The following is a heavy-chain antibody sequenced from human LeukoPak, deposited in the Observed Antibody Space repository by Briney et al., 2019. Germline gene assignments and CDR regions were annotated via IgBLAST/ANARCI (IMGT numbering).Heavy chain of an antibody. CDR1: GGFISSSSYY. CDR3: ARQMSNYYDSSGHFDC. Sequence: SETLSLTCTVSGGFISSSSYYWGWIRQPPGKGLEWIGSIHYSGNTYYNPSLKSRVTISVDTSENQFSLKLSSMTAADTAVYYCARQMSNYYDSSGHFDCWGQGTLVTVSS. J-gene: IGHJ4*02. CDR2: IHYSGNT. D-gene: IGHD3-22*01. V-gene: IGHV4-39*01.